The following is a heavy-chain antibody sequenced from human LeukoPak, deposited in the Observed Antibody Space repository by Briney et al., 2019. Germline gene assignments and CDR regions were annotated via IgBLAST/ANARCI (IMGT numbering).Heavy chain of an antibody. J-gene: IGHJ4*02. CDR3: ARTHDYVSSELDY. V-gene: IGHV1-46*01. D-gene: IGHD3-22*01. CDR1: GYTFTSYY. CDR2: INPTGGST. Sequence: ASVKVSCKASGYTFTSYYMHWVRQAPGQGLEWMGVINPTGGSTNYAQKFQGRVTMTRDTSTSTVYMELTSLISEDTAMYFCARTHDYVSSELDYWGQGTLVTVSS.